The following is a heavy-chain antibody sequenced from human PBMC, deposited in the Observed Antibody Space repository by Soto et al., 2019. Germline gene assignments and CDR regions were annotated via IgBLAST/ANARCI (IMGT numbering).Heavy chain of an antibody. V-gene: IGHV4-31*03. J-gene: IGHJ5*02. D-gene: IGHD3-22*01. CDR3: ARAVDDSSGYYWGWFDP. CDR2: IYYSGST. Sequence: QVQLQESGPGLVKPSQTLSLTCTVSGGSISSGGYYWSWIRQHPGKGLEWIGYIYYSGSTYYNPSLTSRVTISVDTSTNQFSLKLGSVTAADTAVYYCARAVDDSSGYYWGWFDPWGQGTLVTVSS. CDR1: GGSISSGGYY.